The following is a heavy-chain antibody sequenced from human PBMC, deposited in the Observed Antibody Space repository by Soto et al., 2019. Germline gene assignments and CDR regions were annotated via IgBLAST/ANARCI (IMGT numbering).Heavy chain of an antibody. CDR2: INSDGSDT. CDR1: GFTFSTYW. V-gene: IGHV3-74*01. D-gene: IGHD3-3*01. CDR3: ARDLKANYDFWSAYRGGFDS. Sequence: EVQLVESGGGLVQPGGSLRLSCTASGFTFSTYWMHWVRQAPGKGLVWVSRINSDGSDTRYADSVKGRFTLSRDNAKNTMYLQMNTLRAEETAVYYCARDLKANYDFWSAYRGGFDSWGQGTLVTVSS. J-gene: IGHJ4*02.